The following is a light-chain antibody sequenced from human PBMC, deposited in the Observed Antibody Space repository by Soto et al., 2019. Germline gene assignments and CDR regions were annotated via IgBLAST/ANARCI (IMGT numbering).Light chain of an antibody. CDR2: LGS. J-gene: IGKJ3*01. Sequence: EIVMTQSPLSLPVTPGEPATISCRSSQSLLRRDGYYYLDWYLQKPGQSPQLLIYLGSIRASGVPYRFSGSGSGTDFTLKISRVEAEDVGVYYCMQPQHTPFTFGPGTTVEI. CDR1: QSLLRRDGYYY. V-gene: IGKV2-28*01. CDR3: MQPQHTPFT.